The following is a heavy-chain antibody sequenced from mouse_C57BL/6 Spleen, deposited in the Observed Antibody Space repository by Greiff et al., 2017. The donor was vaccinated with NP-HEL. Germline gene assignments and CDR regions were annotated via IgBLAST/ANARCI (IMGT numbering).Heavy chain of an antibody. D-gene: IGHD1-1*01. CDR1: GYSFTGYY. J-gene: IGHJ3*01. CDR3: APNYYGSSSAY. CDR2: INPSTGGT. V-gene: IGHV1-42*01. Sequence: VQLKQSGPELVKPGASVKISCKASGYSFTGYYMNWVKQSPEKSLEWIGEINPSTGGTTYNQKFKAKATLTVDKSSSTAYMQLKSLTSEDSAVYYCAPNYYGSSSAYWGQGTLVTVSA.